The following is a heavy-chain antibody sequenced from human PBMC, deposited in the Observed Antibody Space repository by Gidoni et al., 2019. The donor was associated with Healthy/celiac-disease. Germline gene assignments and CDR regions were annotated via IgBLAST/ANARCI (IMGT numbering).Heavy chain of an antibody. Sequence: EVQLVASGGGLVQPGGSLRLSCAASGLTFSCYSMNWVRQAPGKGLEWVTYSSRRSSTIYYADSGKGRFTISRDNAKSSLYLQMNSLRDEDTAVYYCARDPGAYSSSSAVDYWGQGTLVTVSS. CDR2: SSRRSSTI. CDR3: ARDPGAYSSSSAVDY. D-gene: IGHD6-6*01. V-gene: IGHV3-48*02. J-gene: IGHJ4*02. CDR1: GLTFSCYS.